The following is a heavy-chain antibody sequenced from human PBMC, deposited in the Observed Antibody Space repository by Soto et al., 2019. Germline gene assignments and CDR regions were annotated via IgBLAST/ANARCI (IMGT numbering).Heavy chain of an antibody. CDR2: INHSGST. J-gene: IGHJ5*02. Sequence: PSETLSLTCAVYGGSFSGYYWSWIRQPPGKGLEWIGEINHSGSTNYNPSLKSRVTISVDTSKNQFSLKLSSVTAADTAVYYCARGLGTRHWFDPWGQGTLVTVSS. V-gene: IGHV4-34*01. CDR1: GGSFSGYY. D-gene: IGHD7-27*01. CDR3: ARGLGTRHWFDP.